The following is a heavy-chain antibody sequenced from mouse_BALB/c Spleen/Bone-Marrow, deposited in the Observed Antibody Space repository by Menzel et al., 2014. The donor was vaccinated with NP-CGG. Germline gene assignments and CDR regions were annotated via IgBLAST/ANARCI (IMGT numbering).Heavy chain of an antibody. CDR3: ARQEFAIYWYFDV. V-gene: IGHV14-3*02. J-gene: IGHJ1*01. D-gene: IGHD1-3*01. Sequence: EVKLQESGAELVKPGASVKLSCSASGFNIKDTYMHWVKQRPVQGLEWIGRIDPANGNTKYDPKFQDKATITADTSSNTVDLQLSSLTFEDTAVYYCARQEFAIYWYFDVWGAGTTVTVSS. CDR1: GFNIKDTY. CDR2: IDPANGNT.